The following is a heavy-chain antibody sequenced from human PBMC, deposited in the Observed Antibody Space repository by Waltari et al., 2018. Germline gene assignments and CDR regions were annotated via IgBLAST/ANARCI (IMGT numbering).Heavy chain of an antibody. D-gene: IGHD6-6*01. V-gene: IGHV3-33*01. Sequence: QVQLVESGGGVVQPGRSLRLSCAASGFTFSSYGMHWVRQAPGKGLEWVAVIWYDGINKYYADSVKGRFTISRDNSKNTLYLQMNSLRAEDTAVYYCARAEYSSSSAAFDIWGQGTMVTVSS. J-gene: IGHJ3*02. CDR1: GFTFSSYG. CDR3: ARAEYSSSSAAFDI. CDR2: IWYDGINK.